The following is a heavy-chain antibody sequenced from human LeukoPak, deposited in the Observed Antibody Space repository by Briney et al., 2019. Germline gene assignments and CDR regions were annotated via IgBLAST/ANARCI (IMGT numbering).Heavy chain of an antibody. CDR1: GFTFSSYA. CDR2: ITDTGEST. V-gene: IGHV3-23*01. CDR3: AKDESTWSYGGFDY. D-gene: IGHD6-13*01. Sequence: GGSLRLSCTASGFTFSSYAMTWVRQPPGKGLEWVSVITDTGESTYYADSVKGRFTISRDNSKNTLYLQMNSLKDEDTAVYYCAKDESTWSYGGFDYWGQGTLVTVSS. J-gene: IGHJ4*02.